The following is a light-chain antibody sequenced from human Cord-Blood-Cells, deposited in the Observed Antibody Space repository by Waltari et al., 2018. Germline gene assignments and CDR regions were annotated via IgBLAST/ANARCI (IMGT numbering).Light chain of an antibody. CDR3: QQSYSTPPT. J-gene: IGKJ1*01. V-gene: IGKV1-39*01. CDR1: QSISSY. Sequence: DIQMTESPSSLYASVGDRVTITCRASQSISSYVNWSHQKPGKAPKLLIYAASSLQSGVPSRFSGSGSWTDFTLTISSLQPEDFATYYCQQSYSTPPTFGQGTKVEIK. CDR2: AAS.